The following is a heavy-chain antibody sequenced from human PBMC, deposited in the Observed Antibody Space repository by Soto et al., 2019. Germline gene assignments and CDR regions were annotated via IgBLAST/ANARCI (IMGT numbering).Heavy chain of an antibody. CDR2: SSATGAGT. Sequence: GGSLRLSCAASGFAFSIYGMTLVRQFPGKGLEWVSFSSATGAGTYYADSVKGRFTISRDNSKNTLYLQMTSLRAEDTAVYYCAKDRRAGGHYGFYYDFWGQGAMVTVSS. D-gene: IGHD3-10*01. J-gene: IGHJ4*02. CDR3: AKDRRAGGHYGFYYDF. V-gene: IGHV3-23*01. CDR1: GFAFSIYG.